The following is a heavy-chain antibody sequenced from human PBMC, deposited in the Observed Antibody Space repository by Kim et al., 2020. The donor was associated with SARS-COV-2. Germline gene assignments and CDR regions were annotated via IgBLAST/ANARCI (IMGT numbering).Heavy chain of an antibody. V-gene: IGHV3-21*01. CDR3: ARDGPYDFWSGYYYYYYGMDV. CDR1: GFTFSSYS. J-gene: IGHJ6*02. CDR2: ISSSSSYI. D-gene: IGHD3-3*01. Sequence: GGSLRLSCAASGFTFSSYSMNWVRQAPGKGLEWVSSISSSSSYIYYADSVKGRFTISRDNAKNSLYLQMNSLRAEDTAVYYCARDGPYDFWSGYYYYYYGMDVWGQGTTVTVSS.